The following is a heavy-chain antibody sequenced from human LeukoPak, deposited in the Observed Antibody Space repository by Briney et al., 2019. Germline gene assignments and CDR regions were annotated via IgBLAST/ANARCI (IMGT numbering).Heavy chain of an antibody. CDR1: GFTFSNAW. Sequence: GESLRLSCTASGFTFSNAWMSWVRQAPGVGLEWVSAIDGGGGRTWHADSVRGRFTISRDNSKNTLFMQMNSLRAEDTAVYYCAKDFYDSSGSRYDYWGQGTQVTVSS. CDR3: AKDFYDSSGSRYDY. J-gene: IGHJ4*02. V-gene: IGHV3-23*01. CDR2: IDGGGGRT. D-gene: IGHD3-22*01.